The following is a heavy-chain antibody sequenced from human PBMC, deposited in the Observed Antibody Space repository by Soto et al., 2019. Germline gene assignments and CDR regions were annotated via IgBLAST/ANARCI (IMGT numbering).Heavy chain of an antibody. Sequence: QVQLQESGPGLVKPSETLSLTCTVSGGSISSYYWSWIRQPPGKGLEWIGYIYYSGSPTYNPSLKSRATIPVATSKNQFPLKLSSVTAADPAVYYCARHPDYGDYVYYFDYWGQGTLVTVSS. CDR2: IYYSGSP. J-gene: IGHJ4*02. D-gene: IGHD4-17*01. V-gene: IGHV4-59*08. CDR1: GGSISSYY. CDR3: ARHPDYGDYVYYFDY.